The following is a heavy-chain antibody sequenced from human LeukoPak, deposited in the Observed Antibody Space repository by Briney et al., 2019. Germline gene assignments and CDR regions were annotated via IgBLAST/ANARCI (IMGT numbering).Heavy chain of an antibody. Sequence: GGSLRLSCAASGFTFSSYAMSWVRQAPGKGLEWVSAISGSGGSTYYADSVKGRFTISRDNSKNTLYLQMNSLRAEDTAVYYCAKRIAMVRGVTSLYFDYWGQGTLVTVSS. D-gene: IGHD3-10*01. V-gene: IGHV3-23*01. CDR1: GFTFSSYA. CDR2: ISGSGGST. J-gene: IGHJ4*02. CDR3: AKRIAMVRGVTSLYFDY.